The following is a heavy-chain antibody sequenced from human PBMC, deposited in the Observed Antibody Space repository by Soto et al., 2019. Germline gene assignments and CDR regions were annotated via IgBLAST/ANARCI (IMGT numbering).Heavy chain of an antibody. CDR2: INPNSGGT. V-gene: IGHV1-2*04. Sequence: ASVKVSCKASGYTFTGYYMHWVRQAPGQGLEWMGWINPNSGGTNYAQKFQGWVTMTRDTSISTAYMELSRLRSDDTAVYYCARDPGSAAAVRYFDYWGQGTLVTVSS. CDR3: ARDPGSAAAVRYFDY. J-gene: IGHJ4*02. D-gene: IGHD6-13*01. CDR1: GYTFTGYY.